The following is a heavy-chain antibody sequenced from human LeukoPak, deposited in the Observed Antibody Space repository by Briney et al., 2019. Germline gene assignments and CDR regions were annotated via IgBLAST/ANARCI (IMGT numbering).Heavy chain of an antibody. D-gene: IGHD3-16*01. CDR3: ARGGGLDV. V-gene: IGHV3-7*03. J-gene: IGHJ6*02. Sequence: GGSLRLSCAASGFTFSSYWMNWARQAPGKGLEWVASINHNGTVNYYVDSVKGRFTISRDNAKNSLYLQMSNLRAEDTAVYFCARGGGLDVWGQGATVTVSS. CDR2: INHNGTVN. CDR1: GFTFSSYW.